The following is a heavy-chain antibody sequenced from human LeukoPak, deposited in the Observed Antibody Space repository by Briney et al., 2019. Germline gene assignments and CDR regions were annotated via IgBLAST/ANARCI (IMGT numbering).Heavy chain of an antibody. Sequence: SETLSLTCTVSGGSISSNSYYWGWIRQPPGKGLEWIGSIYYSGSTYYNPSLNSRVTISVDTSKNQFSLKLSSVTAADTAVYYCARHSGGWYGVSNYWGQGTLVTVSS. CDR3: ARHSGGWYGVSNY. CDR2: IYYSGST. J-gene: IGHJ4*02. V-gene: IGHV4-39*01. D-gene: IGHD6-19*01. CDR1: GGSISSNSYY.